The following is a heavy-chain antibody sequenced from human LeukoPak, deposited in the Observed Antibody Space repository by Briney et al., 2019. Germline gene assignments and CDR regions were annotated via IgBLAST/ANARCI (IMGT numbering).Heavy chain of an antibody. CDR3: ARDCSSTSCYTGDY. J-gene: IGHJ4*02. V-gene: IGHV3-30*02. Sequence: PGGSLRLSCAASGFTFSSYGMHWVRQAPGKGLEWVAFIRYDGSNKYYADSVKGRFTISRDNSKNTLYLQMNSLRAEDTAVYYCARDCSSTSCYTGDYWGQGTLVTVSS. CDR2: IRYDGSNK. D-gene: IGHD2-2*02. CDR1: GFTFSSYG.